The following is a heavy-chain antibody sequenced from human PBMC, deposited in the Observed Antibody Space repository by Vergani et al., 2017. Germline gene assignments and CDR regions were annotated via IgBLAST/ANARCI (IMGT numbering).Heavy chain of an antibody. J-gene: IGHJ4*02. Sequence: QVQLQESGPGLVKPSQTLSLTCTVPGGPINSPNYYWSWIRQPAGKGLEWIGRIHTSGSTNYNPSLKSRVTMSEDTSKNQFSLNLTAVTAADTAAYFCARVSCLGGSYYKPLFDYWGQGILVTVSS. CDR3: ARVSCLGGSYYKPLFDY. CDR1: GGPINSPNYY. CDR2: IHTSGST. D-gene: IGHD2-15*01. V-gene: IGHV4-61*02.